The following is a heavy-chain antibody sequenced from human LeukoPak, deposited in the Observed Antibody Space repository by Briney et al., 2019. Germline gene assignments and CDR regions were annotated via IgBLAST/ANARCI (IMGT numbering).Heavy chain of an antibody. Sequence: SETLSLTCSVSDGSITSHYWSWIRQPPGRGLEWIGYAYHSGSTNHNPSLKSRVTISVDTSKNQFSLKLNSMTAADTAVYYCARTPGNTLDYWGQGTLVTVSS. CDR3: ARTPGNTLDY. V-gene: IGHV4-59*11. J-gene: IGHJ4*02. CDR2: AYHSGST. D-gene: IGHD1-14*01. CDR1: DGSITSHY.